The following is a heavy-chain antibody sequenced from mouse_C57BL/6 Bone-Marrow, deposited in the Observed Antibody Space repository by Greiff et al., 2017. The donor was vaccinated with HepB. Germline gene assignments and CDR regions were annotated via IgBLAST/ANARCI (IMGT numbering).Heavy chain of an antibody. CDR3: AREGNYYGSSRGAY. D-gene: IGHD1-1*01. V-gene: IGHV3-6*01. J-gene: IGHJ3*01. CDR2: ISYDGSN. CDR1: GYSITSGYY. Sequence: EVQLVESGPGLVKPSQSLSLTCSVTGYSITSGYYWNWIRQFPGNKLEWMGYISYDGSNNYNPSLKNRISITRDTSKNQFFLKLNSVTTEDTATYYCAREGNYYGSSRGAYWGQGTLVTVSA.